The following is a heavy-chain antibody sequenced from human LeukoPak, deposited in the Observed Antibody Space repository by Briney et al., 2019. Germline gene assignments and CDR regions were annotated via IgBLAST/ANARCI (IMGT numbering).Heavy chain of an antibody. D-gene: IGHD5-12*01. CDR1: GGSISSYY. CDR3: ARGDSGYDYHWFDP. Sequence: PSESLSLTCTVSGGSISSYYWSWIRPPPGKGLEWIGYIYYSGSTNYNPSLKSRVTISVDTSKNQFSLKLSSVTAADTAVYYCARGDSGYDYHWFDPWGQGTLVTVSS. CDR2: IYYSGST. V-gene: IGHV4-59*01. J-gene: IGHJ5*02.